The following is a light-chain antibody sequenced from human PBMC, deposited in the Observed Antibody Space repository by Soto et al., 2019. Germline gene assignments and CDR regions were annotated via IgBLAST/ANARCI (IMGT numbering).Light chain of an antibody. CDR1: SSNIGNNY. CDR3: GTWDSSLSAGVV. Sequence: QSVLTQPPSVSAAPGQKVTFSCSGSSSNIGNNYVSWYQQLPGTAPKLLIYDNNKRTSGIPDRFSGSKSGTSATLGITGLQTGDEADYYCGTWDSSLSAGVVFGGGTKLTVL. CDR2: DNN. J-gene: IGLJ2*01. V-gene: IGLV1-51*01.